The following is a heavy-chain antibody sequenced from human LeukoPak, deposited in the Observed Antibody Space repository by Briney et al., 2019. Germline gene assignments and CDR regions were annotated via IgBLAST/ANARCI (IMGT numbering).Heavy chain of an antibody. V-gene: IGHV4-34*01. Sequence: SETLSLTCAVYGGSFSGYYWSWIRQPPGKGLEWIGEINHSGSTNYNLSLKSRVTISVDKSKNQFSLKLSSVTAADTAVYYCARQPIVVASFDYWGQGTRVTVSS. CDR2: INHSGST. CDR1: GGSFSGYY. J-gene: IGHJ4*02. D-gene: IGHD3-22*01. CDR3: ARQPIVVASFDY.